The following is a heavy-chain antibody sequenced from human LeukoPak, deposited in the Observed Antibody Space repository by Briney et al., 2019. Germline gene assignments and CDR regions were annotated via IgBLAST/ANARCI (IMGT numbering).Heavy chain of an antibody. CDR2: ISSSSSTI. CDR3: ARDRINPYYYYGMDV. J-gene: IGHJ6*02. CDR1: GFTFSSYS. Sequence: GGSLRLSCAASGFTFSSYSMNRVRQAPGKGLEWVSYISSSSSTIYYADSVKGRFTISRDNAKNSLYLQMNSLRAEDTAVYYCARDRINPYYYYGMDVWGQGTTVTVSS. D-gene: IGHD5-24*01. V-gene: IGHV3-48*01.